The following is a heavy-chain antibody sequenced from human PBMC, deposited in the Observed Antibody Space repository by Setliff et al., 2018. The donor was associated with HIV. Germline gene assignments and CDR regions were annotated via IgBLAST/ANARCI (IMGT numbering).Heavy chain of an antibody. V-gene: IGHV4-61*02. D-gene: IGHD5-12*01. CDR2: IYTSGST. Sequence: PSETLSLTCTVSGGSISSGSYYWSWIRQPAGEGLEWIGRIYTSGSTNYNPSLKSRVTISVDTSKNQFSLKLSSVTAADTAVYYCARGSVEMATYYFDYWGQGTLVTVSS. CDR3: ARGSVEMATYYFDY. CDR1: GGSISSGSYY. J-gene: IGHJ4*02.